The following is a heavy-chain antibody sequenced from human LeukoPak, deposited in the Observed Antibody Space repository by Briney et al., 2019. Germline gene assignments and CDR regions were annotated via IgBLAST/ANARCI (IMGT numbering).Heavy chain of an antibody. CDR3: GRGARPPHYYYYMDV. CDR2: VIPILGTA. D-gene: IGHD5-12*01. Sequence: SVKVSCKASGGTFNSYGIIWVRQAPGQGLEWMGGVIPILGTANYAQKFQGRVTISADKSTSTAYMELSSLRSEDTAVYYCGRGARPPHYYYYMDVWGKGTTVTVSS. CDR1: GGTFNSYG. J-gene: IGHJ6*03. V-gene: IGHV1-69*10.